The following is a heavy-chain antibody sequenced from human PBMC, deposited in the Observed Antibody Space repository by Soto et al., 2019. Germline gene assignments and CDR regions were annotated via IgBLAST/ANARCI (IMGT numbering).Heavy chain of an antibody. Sequence: GASVKVSCKASGYTFTSYAMHWVRQAPGQRLEWMGWINAGSGNTKYSQKFQGRVTITRDTSASTAYMELSSLRSEDTAVYYCARAGFYILTPFDYWGQGTLVTVSS. V-gene: IGHV1-3*01. J-gene: IGHJ4*02. CDR3: ARAGFYILTPFDY. D-gene: IGHD3-9*01. CDR2: INAGSGNT. CDR1: GYTFTSYA.